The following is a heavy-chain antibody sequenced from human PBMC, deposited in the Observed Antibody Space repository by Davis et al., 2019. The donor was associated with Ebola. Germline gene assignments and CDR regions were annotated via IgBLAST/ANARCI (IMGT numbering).Heavy chain of an antibody. CDR3: ARVRTTVTNRYYYYGMDV. Sequence: ASVKVSCKASGYTFTSYGISWVRQAPGQGLEWMGWISAYNGNTNYAQKLQGRVTMTTDTSTSTAYMELRSLRSDDTAVYYCARVRTTVTNRYYYYGMDVWGQGTTVTVSS. V-gene: IGHV1-18*04. J-gene: IGHJ6*02. CDR2: ISAYNGNT. CDR1: GYTFTSYG. D-gene: IGHD4-17*01.